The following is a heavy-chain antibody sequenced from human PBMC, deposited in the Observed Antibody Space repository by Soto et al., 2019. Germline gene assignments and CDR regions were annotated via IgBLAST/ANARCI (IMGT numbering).Heavy chain of an antibody. CDR3: ARDSRGTPKYFQH. J-gene: IGHJ1*01. CDR2: ISSSSSYI. V-gene: IGHV3-21*01. D-gene: IGHD2-15*01. Sequence: PGGSLRLSCAASGFTFSSYSMNWVRQAPGKGLEWVSSISSSSSYIYYADSVKGRFTISRDNAKNSLYLQMNSLRAEDTAVYYCARDSRGTPKYFQHWGQGTLVTVSS. CDR1: GFTFSSYS.